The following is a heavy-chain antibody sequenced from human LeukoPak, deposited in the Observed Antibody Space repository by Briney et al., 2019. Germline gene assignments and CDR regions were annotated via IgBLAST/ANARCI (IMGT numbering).Heavy chain of an antibody. Sequence: ASVKVSCKASGYTSTSYGISWVRQAPGQGLEWMGWISAYNGNTNYAQKLQGRVTMTTDTSTSTAYMELGSLRSDDTVVYYCAREEHYDILTGYYGEFGYWGQGTLVTVSS. CDR1: GYTSTSYG. J-gene: IGHJ4*02. CDR2: ISAYNGNT. D-gene: IGHD3-9*01. CDR3: AREEHYDILTGYYGEFGY. V-gene: IGHV1-18*04.